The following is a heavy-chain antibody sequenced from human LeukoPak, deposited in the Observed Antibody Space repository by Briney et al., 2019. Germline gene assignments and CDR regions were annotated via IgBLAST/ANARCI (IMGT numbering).Heavy chain of an antibody. J-gene: IGHJ6*03. CDR1: GYTLTSHD. CDR2: MNPNSSDT. Sequence: ASAKVSCKASGYTLTSHDINWVRQATGQGLEWMGWMNPNSSDTGYAQKFQGRVTMTRDTSVSTAYMELSSLTSEDTAVYYCARAGGDYGDYYHYYYYMDVWGSGTTVTVSS. V-gene: IGHV1-8*01. CDR3: ARAGGDYGDYYHYYYYMDV. D-gene: IGHD4-17*01.